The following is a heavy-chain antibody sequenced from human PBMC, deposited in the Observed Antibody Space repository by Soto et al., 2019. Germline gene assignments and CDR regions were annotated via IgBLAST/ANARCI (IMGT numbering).Heavy chain of an antibody. D-gene: IGHD1-26*01. Sequence: SETLSLTCAVYGASFSGYSWSWIRQPPGKGLEWIGDIDHDGSTSYNSSLNSRVTISIDTSKNQFSLNLNSVTAADTAVYYCARVGANPSDYWGPGTLVTVSS. J-gene: IGHJ4*02. CDR2: IDHDGST. CDR1: GASFSGYS. V-gene: IGHV4-34*01. CDR3: ARVGANPSDY.